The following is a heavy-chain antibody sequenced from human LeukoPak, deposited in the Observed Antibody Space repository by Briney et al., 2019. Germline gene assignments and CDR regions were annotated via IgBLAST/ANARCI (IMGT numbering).Heavy chain of an antibody. CDR1: VYTFTSYY. J-gene: IGHJ4*02. V-gene: IGHV1-46*01. Sequence: ASVKVSRKASVYTFTSYYMHWVRQARAQGLEWMGIINPSGCSTSYAQKFQGRVTMTRDTSTSTVYMERSSLRAEDTAVYYCAKDGGSGGWFDYWGQGTLVTVSS. CDR2: INPSGCST. D-gene: IGHD2-15*01. CDR3: AKDGGSGGWFDY.